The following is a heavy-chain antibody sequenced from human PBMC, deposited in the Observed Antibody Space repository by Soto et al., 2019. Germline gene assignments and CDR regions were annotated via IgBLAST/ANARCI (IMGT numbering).Heavy chain of an antibody. D-gene: IGHD6-19*01. CDR3: ASQSTVAGYYYYGMDV. CDR2: IYYSGST. J-gene: IGHJ6*02. CDR1: GGSISSSSYY. V-gene: IGHV4-39*01. Sequence: LSLTCTVSGGSISSSSYYWGWIRQPPGKGLEWIGSIYYSGSTYYNPSLKSRVTISVDTSKNQFSLKLSSVTAADTAVYYCASQSTVAGYYYYGMDVWGQGTTVTVS.